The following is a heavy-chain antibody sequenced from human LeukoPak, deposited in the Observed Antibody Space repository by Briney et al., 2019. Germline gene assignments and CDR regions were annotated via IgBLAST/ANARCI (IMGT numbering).Heavy chain of an antibody. CDR1: GYTFTGYY. Sequence: ASVKVSCKASGYTFTGYYMHWVRQAPGQGLEWMGWINPNSGGTNYAQKFQGRLTMTRDTSISTAYMELSRLRSDDTAVYYCAREGVGYSSGWYPGFDYWGQGTLVTVSP. D-gene: IGHD6-19*01. CDR2: INPNSGGT. J-gene: IGHJ4*02. CDR3: AREGVGYSSGWYPGFDY. V-gene: IGHV1-2*02.